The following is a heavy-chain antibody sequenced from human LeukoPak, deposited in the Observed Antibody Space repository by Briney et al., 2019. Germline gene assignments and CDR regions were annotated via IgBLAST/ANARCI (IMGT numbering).Heavy chain of an antibody. Sequence: GGPLRLSCAASGFTYSSYWMSWLRQAPGKGLEWVANIKQDGSEKYYVDSVKGRFTISRDNAKNSLYLQMNSLSAEDTAVYYCARHYCGGDCYFDYWGQGTLVTVSS. J-gene: IGHJ4*02. CDR3: ARHYCGGDCYFDY. V-gene: IGHV3-7*03. D-gene: IGHD2-21*02. CDR2: IKQDGSEK. CDR1: GFTYSSYW.